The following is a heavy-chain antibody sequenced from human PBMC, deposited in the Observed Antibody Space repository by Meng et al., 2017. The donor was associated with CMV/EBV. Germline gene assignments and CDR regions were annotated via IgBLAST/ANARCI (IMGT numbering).Heavy chain of an antibody. CDR2: IIPIFGTA. D-gene: IGHD2-2*01. V-gene: IGHV1-69*05. CDR3: AREKHKYQLRRAAFDY. CDR1: GYTFTSYG. Sequence: SVKVSCKASGYTFTSYGISWVRQAPGQGLEWMGGIIPIFGTANYAQKFQGRVTITTDESTSTAYMELSSLRSEDTAVYYCAREKHKYQLRRAAFDYWGQGTLVTVSS. J-gene: IGHJ4*02.